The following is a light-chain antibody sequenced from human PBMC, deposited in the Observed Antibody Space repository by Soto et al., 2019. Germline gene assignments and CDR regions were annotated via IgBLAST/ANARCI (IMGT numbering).Light chain of an antibody. Sequence: EIVLTQSPGTLSLSPGERATLSCRASQSVSTTFLAWYQQKPGQAPRLLVYGASFRTTGVPDRFSGSGSGTDFTLNISTREPEDFAVYYCHHHGSSLKTFGQGTKVEIK. CDR1: QSVSTTF. J-gene: IGKJ1*01. CDR2: GAS. CDR3: HHHGSSLKT. V-gene: IGKV3-20*01.